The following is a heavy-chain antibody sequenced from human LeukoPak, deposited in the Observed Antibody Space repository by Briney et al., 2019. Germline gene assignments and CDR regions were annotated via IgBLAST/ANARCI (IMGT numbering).Heavy chain of an antibody. Sequence: GESLRLSCAASGFTFTTYWMTWVRQAPEKGLEWVANINQDGTEKYYVDSVKGRFTISRDNAKNSLYLQMNSLRVEDTAVYYCAKVAKYYYGSETYYFFEHWGQGTPVTASS. D-gene: IGHD3-10*01. J-gene: IGHJ4*02. CDR3: AKVAKYYYGSETYYFFEH. V-gene: IGHV3-7*01. CDR1: GFTFTTYW. CDR2: INQDGTEK.